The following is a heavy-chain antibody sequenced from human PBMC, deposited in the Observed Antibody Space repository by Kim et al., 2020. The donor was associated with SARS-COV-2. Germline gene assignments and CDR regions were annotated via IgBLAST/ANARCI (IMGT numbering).Heavy chain of an antibody. V-gene: IGHV3-7*01. CDR3: MRDPGTH. D-gene: IGHD3-10*01. CDR2: IKEDGSEA. Sequence: GGSLRLSCVASGFIIRTYWMTWVRQPPGKGLEWVGNIKEDGSEAYYADSVKGRFTISRDNAKNSLYLQMNSLRAEDTAVYYCMRDPGTHRGQGTLVIVAS. CDR1: GFIIRTYW. J-gene: IGHJ4*02.